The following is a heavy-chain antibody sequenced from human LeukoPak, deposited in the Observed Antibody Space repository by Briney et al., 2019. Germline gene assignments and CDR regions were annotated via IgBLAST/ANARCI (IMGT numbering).Heavy chain of an antibody. CDR2: IYYSGST. Sequence: SETLSLTCTVSGGSISSYYWSWIRQPPGKGLEWIGYIYYSGSTNYNPSLKSRVTISVDTSKNQFSLKLSSVTAADTAVYYCARADYYDSSGLDYWGQGTLVTVSS. J-gene: IGHJ4*02. CDR1: GGSISSYY. CDR3: ARADYYDSSGLDY. D-gene: IGHD3-22*01. V-gene: IGHV4-59*12.